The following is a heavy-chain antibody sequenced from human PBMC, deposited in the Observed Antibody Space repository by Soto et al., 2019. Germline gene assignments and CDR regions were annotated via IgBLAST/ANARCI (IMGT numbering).Heavy chain of an antibody. Sequence: SETLCLTCTVAGGSISGYYWSWIRQPPGKGLEWIGYMYNTGSTVYNPSFKSRVTISVDKSKNQFSLKLSSVTAADTAVYYCARAKVSGTVSDYWGQGTLVTVSS. CDR3: ARAKVSGTVSDY. CDR1: GGSISGYY. CDR2: MYNTGST. J-gene: IGHJ4*02. D-gene: IGHD6-13*01. V-gene: IGHV4-59*12.